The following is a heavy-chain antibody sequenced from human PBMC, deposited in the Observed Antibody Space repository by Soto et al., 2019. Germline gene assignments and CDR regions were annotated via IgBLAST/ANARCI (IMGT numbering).Heavy chain of an antibody. V-gene: IGHV1-24*01. CDR1: GYTLTELS. CDR3: ATGNPLSSSSWYNY. CDR2: FDPEDGET. J-gene: IGHJ4*02. Sequence: GASVKVSCKVSGYTLTELSMHWVRQAPGKGLEWMGGFDPEDGETIYAQKFQGRVTMTEDTSTDTAYMELSSLRSEDTAVYYCATGNPLSSSSWYNYWGQGTLVTVSS. D-gene: IGHD6-13*01.